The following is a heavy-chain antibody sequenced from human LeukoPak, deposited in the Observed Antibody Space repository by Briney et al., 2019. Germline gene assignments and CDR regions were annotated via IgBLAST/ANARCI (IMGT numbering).Heavy chain of an antibody. J-gene: IGHJ5*02. CDR2: IYPGDSDT. D-gene: IGHD1-26*01. V-gene: IGHV5-51*01. Sequence: GESLKISCKGSGYSFTSYWIGWVRQMPGKGLEWMGIIYPGDSDTRYSPSFQGQVTISADKSISTAYLQWSSLKASDTAMYYCARHGTSPRGIVGATRRGGEEDWFDPWGQGTLVTVSS. CDR1: GYSFTSYW. CDR3: ARHGTSPRGIVGATRRGGEEDWFDP.